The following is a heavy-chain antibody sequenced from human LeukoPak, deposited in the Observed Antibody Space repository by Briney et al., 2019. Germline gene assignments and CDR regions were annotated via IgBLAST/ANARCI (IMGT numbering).Heavy chain of an antibody. J-gene: IGHJ4*02. CDR3: SRESGAFCPFGY. CDR1: GGSISSYY. D-gene: IGHD1-26*01. V-gene: IGHV4-59*12. CDR2: ISLAGQT. Sequence: SETLSLTCIVSGGSISSYYWSWIRQPPGQGLEWIGEISLAGQTNYNPSLNGRVTMSLDKSSNQLSLNLTSVTAADTATYYCSRESGAFCPFGYWGQGTLVIVSS.